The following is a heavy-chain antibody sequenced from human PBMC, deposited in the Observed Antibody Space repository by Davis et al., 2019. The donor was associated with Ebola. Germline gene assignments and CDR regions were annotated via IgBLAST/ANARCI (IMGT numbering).Heavy chain of an antibody. D-gene: IGHD2-2*02. CDR2: INPNSGGT. Sequence: ASVKVSCNASSYTFTSYGISWVRQAPGQGLEWMGWINPNSGGTNYAQKFQGRVTMTRDTSISTAYMELSRLRSDDTAVYYCARDRPAAIRSVNWFDPWGQGTLVTVSS. CDR3: ARDRPAAIRSVNWFDP. J-gene: IGHJ5*02. CDR1: SYTFTSYG. V-gene: IGHV1-2*02.